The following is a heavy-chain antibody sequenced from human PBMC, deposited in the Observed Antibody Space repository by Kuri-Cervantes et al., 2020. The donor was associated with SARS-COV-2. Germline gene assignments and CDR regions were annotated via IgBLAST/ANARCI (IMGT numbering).Heavy chain of an antibody. CDR2: INPDGSYT. CDR3: ARVDCSTISCYTYHYGLDV. CDR1: GFTFSGHW. D-gene: IGHD2-2*02. J-gene: IGHJ6*02. V-gene: IGHV3-74*01. Sequence: GESLKISCAASGFTFSGHWIHWVRQAPGKGLVWVSRINPDGSYTNNADSVKGRFTLSRDNAKNMLFLQMNSLRAEDTAVYYCARVDCSTISCYTYHYGLDVWGQGTTVTVSS.